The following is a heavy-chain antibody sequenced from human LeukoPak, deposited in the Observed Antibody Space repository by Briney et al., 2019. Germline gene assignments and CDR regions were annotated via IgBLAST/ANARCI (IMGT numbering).Heavy chain of an antibody. D-gene: IGHD5-18*01. Sequence: WRSLRLSCTASGFTFGDFALSWVRQAPGKGLEWVGFIRSKTYGGTTEYAASVKGRFTISRDDSKSIAYLQMNSLETEDTAVYCCTRDAFLGGYSYGYDFWGQGTLVTVP. CDR2: IRSKTYGGTT. CDR3: TRDAFLGGYSYGYDF. J-gene: IGHJ4*02. CDR1: GFTFGDFA. V-gene: IGHV3-49*04.